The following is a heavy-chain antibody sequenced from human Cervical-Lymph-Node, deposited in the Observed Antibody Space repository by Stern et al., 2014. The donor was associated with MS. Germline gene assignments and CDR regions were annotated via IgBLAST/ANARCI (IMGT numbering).Heavy chain of an antibody. V-gene: IGHV7-4-1*02. CDR2: LNTNTGNS. CDR3: ARDFVDTAMITRSDYLDS. D-gene: IGHD5-18*01. Sequence: QLVQSGSALKEPGASVKVSCKASGYTLTNYPMNWVRQAPGQGLEWMGWLNTNTGNSTSAQGFTGRFVFSLDTSVSTAYLHISSLKAEDTAVYYCARDFVDTAMITRSDYLDSWGQGTLVTVSS. J-gene: IGHJ4*02. CDR1: GYTLTNYP.